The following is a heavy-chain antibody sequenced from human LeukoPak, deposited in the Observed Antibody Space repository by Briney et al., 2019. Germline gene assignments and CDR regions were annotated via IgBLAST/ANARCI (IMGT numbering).Heavy chain of an antibody. CDR2: IDWSGEST. CDR3: ARDLSASWYSLGY. Sequence: GGSLRLSCAACGLTPADYGMSWVRQAPGKGLEWVSGIDWSGESTGYADSVKGRFTISRDNAANVLYLQMNGLRAEDTALYYCARDLSASWYSLGYWGRGTLVTVSS. J-gene: IGHJ4*02. CDR1: GLTPADYG. V-gene: IGHV3-20*04. D-gene: IGHD2-2*01.